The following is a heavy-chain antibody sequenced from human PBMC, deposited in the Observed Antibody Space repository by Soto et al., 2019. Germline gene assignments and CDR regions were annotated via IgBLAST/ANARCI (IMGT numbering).Heavy chain of an antibody. J-gene: IGHJ4*02. V-gene: IGHV4-59*01. CDR3: ARGRDNGYDLDY. D-gene: IGHD5-12*01. CDR1: GDSISSYY. CDR2: IYHSGST. Sequence: SETLSLTCTVSGDSISSYYWSWIRQPPGKGLEWIGNIYHSGSTNYNPSLKSRVTISVDTSKNQFSLKLYSVTAADTALYYCARGRDNGYDLDYWGQGSLVTVSS.